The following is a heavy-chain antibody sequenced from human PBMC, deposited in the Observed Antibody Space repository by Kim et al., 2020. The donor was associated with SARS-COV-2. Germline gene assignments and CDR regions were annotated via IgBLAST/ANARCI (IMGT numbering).Heavy chain of an antibody. V-gene: IGHV4-34*01. CDR3: ARDGLYSSGWSYDY. D-gene: IGHD6-19*01. J-gene: IGHJ4*02. CDR1: GGSFSGYY. CDR2: INHSGST. Sequence: SETLSLTCAVYGGSFSGYYWSWIRQPPGKGLEWIGEINHSGSTNYNPSLKSRVTISVDTSKNQFSLKLSSVTAADTAVYYCARDGLYSSGWSYDYWGQGTLVTVSS.